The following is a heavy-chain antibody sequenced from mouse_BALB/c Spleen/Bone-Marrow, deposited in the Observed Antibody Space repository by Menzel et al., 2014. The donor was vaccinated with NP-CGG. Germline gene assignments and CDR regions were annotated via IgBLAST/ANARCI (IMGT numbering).Heavy chain of an antibody. CDR2: IWGDGST. D-gene: IGHD2-3*01. V-gene: IGHV2-6-7*01. CDR3: ARFLDGYSLPYATDY. J-gene: IGHJ4*01. Sequence: VKLMESGPGLVAPSQSLSITCTVSGFSLTGYGVNWVRQPPGKGLEWLGMIWGDGSTDYNSALKSRLSISKDNSKSQVFLKMNSLQTDDTARYYCARFLDGYSLPYATDYWGQGTSVTVSS. CDR1: GFSLTGYG.